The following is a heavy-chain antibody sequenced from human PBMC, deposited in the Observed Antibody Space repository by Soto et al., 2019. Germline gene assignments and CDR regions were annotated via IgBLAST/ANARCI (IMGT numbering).Heavy chain of an antibody. J-gene: IGHJ6*02. V-gene: IGHV4-30-2*01. D-gene: IGHD3-16*02. CDR1: GGSISSGGYS. CDR2: IYHSGST. CDR3: ARALYDYVWGSYRPQGMDV. Sequence: LSLTCAVSGGSISSGGYSWSWIRQPPGKGLEWIGYIYHSGSTYYNPSLKSRVTISVDRSKNQFSLKLSSVTAADTAVYYCARALYDYVWGSYRPQGMDVWGQGTTVTVSS.